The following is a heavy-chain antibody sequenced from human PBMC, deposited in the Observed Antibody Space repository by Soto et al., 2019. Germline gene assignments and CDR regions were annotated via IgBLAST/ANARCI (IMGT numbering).Heavy chain of an antibody. D-gene: IGHD3-22*01. CDR2: ISPYNGHT. CDR1: GYIFTGYG. CDR3: ARGGSGYHTGRGFAGTMDV. Sequence: QAQVVQSGDEVKKPGASVKVSCKASGYIFTGYGISWVRQAPGQGLEWMGWISPYNGHTEFAQRLQGRLTLTKDTSATTTFMELTNLSPDDTAVYYCARGGSGYHTGRGFAGTMDVWGQGTTVTVSS. V-gene: IGHV1-18*04. J-gene: IGHJ6*02.